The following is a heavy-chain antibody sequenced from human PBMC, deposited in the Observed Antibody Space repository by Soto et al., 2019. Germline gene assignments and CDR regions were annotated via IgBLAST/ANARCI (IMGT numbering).Heavy chain of an antibody. V-gene: IGHV4-30-4*01. D-gene: IGHD3-10*01. J-gene: IGHJ4*02. CDR3: ARVTDGWIGESFDY. CDR1: GGSISSGDYY. Sequence: SETLSLTCTVSGGSISSGDYYWSWIRQPPGKGLEWIGYIYYSGSTYYNPSLKSRVTISVDTSKNQFSLKLSSVTAADTAVYYCARVTDGWIGESFDYWGQGTLVTVSS. CDR2: IYYSGST.